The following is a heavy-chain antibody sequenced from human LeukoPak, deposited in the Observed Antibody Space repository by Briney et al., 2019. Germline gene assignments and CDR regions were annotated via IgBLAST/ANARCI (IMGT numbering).Heavy chain of an antibody. Sequence: GASVKVSCKVCRYTFIDYYMHWVQQAPGKGLEWMGLVDPEDGETIYAEKFQGRVTITADTSTDTAYMELSSLRSEDTAVYYCATGEYSGSLGYWGQGTLVTVSS. CDR1: RYTFIDYY. D-gene: IGHD1-26*01. CDR2: VDPEDGET. V-gene: IGHV1-69-2*01. J-gene: IGHJ4*02. CDR3: ATGEYSGSLGY.